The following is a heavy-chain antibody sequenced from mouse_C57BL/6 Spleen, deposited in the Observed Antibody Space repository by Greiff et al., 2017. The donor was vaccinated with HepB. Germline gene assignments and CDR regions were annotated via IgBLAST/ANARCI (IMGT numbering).Heavy chain of an antibody. CDR3: ARKDYYGSKGYYYAMDY. Sequence: VQLVESGPGLVQPSQSLSITCTVSGFSLTSYGVHWVRQSPGKGLEWLGVIWSGGSTDYNAAFISRLSISKDNSKSQVFFKMNSLQADDTAIYYCARKDYYGSKGYYYAMDYWGQGTSVTVSS. CDR2: IWSGGST. V-gene: IGHV2-2*01. CDR1: GFSLTSYG. J-gene: IGHJ4*01. D-gene: IGHD1-1*01.